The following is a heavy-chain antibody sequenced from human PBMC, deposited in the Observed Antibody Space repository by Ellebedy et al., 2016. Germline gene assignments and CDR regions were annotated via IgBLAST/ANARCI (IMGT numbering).Heavy chain of an antibody. D-gene: IGHD1-26*01. CDR3: ARQVGKGFDY. V-gene: IGHV1-8*01. CDR2: MNPNSGNT. J-gene: IGHJ4*02. Sequence: ASVKVSXXASGYTFTSYDINWVRQATGQGLEWMGWMNPNSGNTGYAQKFQGRVTMTRNTSIRTAYMELSSLRSEDTAVYYCARQVGKGFDYWGQGTLVTVSS. CDR1: GYTFTSYD.